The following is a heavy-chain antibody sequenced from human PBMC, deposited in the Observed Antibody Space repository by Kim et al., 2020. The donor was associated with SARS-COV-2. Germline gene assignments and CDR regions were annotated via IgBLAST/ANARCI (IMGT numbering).Heavy chain of an antibody. V-gene: IGHV4-34*01. CDR2: INHSGST. D-gene: IGHD3-22*01. J-gene: IGHJ5*02. Sequence: SETLSLTCAVYGGSFSGYYWSWIRQPPGKGLEWIGEINHSGSTNYNPSLKSRVTISVDTSKNQFSLKLSSVTAADTAVYYCARGFLDDSSGFPFDPWGQGTLVTVSS. CDR1: GGSFSGYY. CDR3: ARGFLDDSSGFPFDP.